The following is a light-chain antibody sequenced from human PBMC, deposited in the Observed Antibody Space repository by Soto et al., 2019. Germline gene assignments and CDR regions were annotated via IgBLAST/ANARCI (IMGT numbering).Light chain of an antibody. CDR2: DAS. CDR3: QQFYNYPRT. Sequence: AIRMTQSPSSFSASTGDRVSITCRATQDIGTYLAWYQQIPGKAPKLLIYDASTLQTGVPSRFSGSGSGTDFTITISYLQSEDFATYYCQQFYNYPRTFGQGTKVDIK. J-gene: IGKJ1*01. V-gene: IGKV1-8*01. CDR1: QDIGTY.